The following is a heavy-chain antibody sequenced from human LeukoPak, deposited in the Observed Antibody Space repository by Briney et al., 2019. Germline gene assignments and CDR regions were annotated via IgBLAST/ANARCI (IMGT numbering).Heavy chain of an antibody. CDR2: IYHSGST. V-gene: IGHV4-4*02. Sequence: SETLSLTCAVSGGSISSSNWWGWVRQPPGKGLEWIGEIYHSGSTNYNPSLKSRVTISVDKSKNQFSLKLSSVTAADTAVYYCARVGAYSGYDSDAFDIWGQGTMVTVSS. CDR1: GGSISSSNW. CDR3: ARVGAYSGYDSDAFDI. J-gene: IGHJ3*02. D-gene: IGHD5-12*01.